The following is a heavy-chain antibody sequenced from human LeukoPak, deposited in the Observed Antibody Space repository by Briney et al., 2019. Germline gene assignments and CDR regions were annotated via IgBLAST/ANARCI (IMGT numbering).Heavy chain of an antibody. CDR2: IIPILGIA. CDR3: ARRESSGWYGY. D-gene: IGHD6-19*01. CDR1: GGTFSSYA. V-gene: IGHV1-69*04. J-gene: IGHJ4*02. Sequence: ASVKVSCKASGGTFSSYAISWVRQAPGQGLEWMGRIIPILGIANYAQKFQGRVTITADKSTSTAYMELSSLRSEDTAVYYCARRESSGWYGYWGQGTLVTVSS.